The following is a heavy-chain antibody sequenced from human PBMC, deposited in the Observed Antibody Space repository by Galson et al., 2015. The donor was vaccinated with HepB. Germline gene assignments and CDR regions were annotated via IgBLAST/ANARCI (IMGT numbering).Heavy chain of an antibody. CDR3: AKDLGPYGEHYFDY. D-gene: IGHD4-17*01. V-gene: IGHV3-23*01. CDR1: GFTFSSYA. J-gene: IGHJ4*02. Sequence: SLRLSCAASGFTFSSYAMSWVRQAPGKGLEWVSTISGSGGSTYYADSVKGRFTISRDNSKNTLFLQMNSLRAEDTAVYYCAKDLGPYGEHYFDYWGQGTLVTVSS. CDR2: ISGSGGST.